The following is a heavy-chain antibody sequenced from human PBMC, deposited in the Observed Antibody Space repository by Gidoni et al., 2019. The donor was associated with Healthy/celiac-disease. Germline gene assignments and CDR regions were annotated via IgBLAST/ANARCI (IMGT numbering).Heavy chain of an antibody. CDR2: IIPIFGTA. D-gene: IGHD1-26*01. Sequence: QVQLVQSGAEVKKPGSSVKVSCKASGGTFSSYAISWVRQAPGQGLEWMGGIIPIFGTANYAQKFQGRVTITADESTSTAYMELSSLRSEDTAVYYCARKGLVGATKDSSKLYGMDVWGQGTTVTVSS. V-gene: IGHV1-69*01. CDR1: GGTFSSYA. CDR3: ARKGLVGATKDSSKLYGMDV. J-gene: IGHJ6*02.